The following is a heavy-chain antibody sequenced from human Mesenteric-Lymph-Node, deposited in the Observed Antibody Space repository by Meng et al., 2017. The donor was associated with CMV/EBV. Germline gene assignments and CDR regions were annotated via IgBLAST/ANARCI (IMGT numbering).Heavy chain of an antibody. D-gene: IGHD2-2*01. CDR1: GFTFSNFW. V-gene: IGHV3-7*01. J-gene: IGHJ3*02. CDR2: IKSDGSEK. Sequence: GESLKISCEASGFTFSNFWMNWVRQGPGKGLEWVANIKSDGSEKNYVDSVKGRFTISRDNSKNTLYLQMNSLRAEDTAVHYCGKSAANAFDIWGQGTMVTVSS. CDR3: GKSAANAFDI.